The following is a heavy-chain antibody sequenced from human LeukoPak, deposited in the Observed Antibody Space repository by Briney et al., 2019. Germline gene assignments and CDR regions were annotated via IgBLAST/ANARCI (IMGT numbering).Heavy chain of an antibody. V-gene: IGHV3-48*02. CDR3: ARDSSGWYGGAFDI. CDR1: GFTFSSYG. Sequence: TGRSLRLSCAASGFTFSSYGMHWVRQAPGKGLEWVSYISSSSSTIYYADSVKGRFTISRDNAKNSLYLQMNSLRDEDTAVYYCARDSSGWYGGAFDIWGQGTMVTVSS. CDR2: ISSSSSTI. D-gene: IGHD6-19*01. J-gene: IGHJ3*02.